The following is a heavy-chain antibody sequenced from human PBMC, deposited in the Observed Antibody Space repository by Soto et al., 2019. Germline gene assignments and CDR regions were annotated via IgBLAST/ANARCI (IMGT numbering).Heavy chain of an antibody. CDR1: RFTFTSYA. CDR3: AKDVEGGSLFRGAFDY. J-gene: IGHJ4*02. Sequence: EVELFESGGGLVQPGGSLRLSCVASRFTFTSYAMSWVRQAPGKGLEWVAAISASGGATIHADSVKGRLTISRDNSKNTLYLQMNSLRAEDTAVYYCAKDVEGGSLFRGAFDYWGQGTQVTVSS. CDR2: ISASGGAT. V-gene: IGHV3-23*01. D-gene: IGHD1-26*01.